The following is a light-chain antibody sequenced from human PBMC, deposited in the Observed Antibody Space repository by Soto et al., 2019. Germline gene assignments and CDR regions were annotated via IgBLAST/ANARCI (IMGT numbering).Light chain of an antibody. Sequence: DSQITHCPSTLSASIGDKVTITCRAIQNINNWIAWYQQKPGKAPKFLIYDASTLESGVPSRFSGSGFGTEFSLTISSLQPDDFGSYYCQHMRTFGQGTKVDIK. CDR1: QNINNW. CDR2: DAS. CDR3: QHMRT. V-gene: IGKV1-5*01. J-gene: IGKJ1*01.